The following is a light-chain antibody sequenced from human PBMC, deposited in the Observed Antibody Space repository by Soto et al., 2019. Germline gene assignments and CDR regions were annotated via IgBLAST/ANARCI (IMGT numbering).Light chain of an antibody. CDR2: GNS. J-gene: IGLJ1*01. V-gene: IGLV1-40*01. CDR3: QSYDSSLSGYV. Sequence: QSVLTQPLSVSGAPGQRVTISCTGSSSNIGAGYDVHWYQHLPGTAPKLLIYGNSNRPSGVPDRFSGSKSGTSASLATTGLQAEDEADYYCQSYDSSLSGYVFGTGTKVTVL. CDR1: SSNIGAGYD.